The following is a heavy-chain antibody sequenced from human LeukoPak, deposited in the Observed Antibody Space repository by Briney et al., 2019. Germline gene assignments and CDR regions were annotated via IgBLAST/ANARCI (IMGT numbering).Heavy chain of an antibody. J-gene: IGHJ3*02. CDR2: ISAYSGHT. Sequence: ASVKVSCKASGGTFSSYAISWVRQAPGQGLEWMGWISAYSGHTYYARNLQGRVTMTTHTSTSTAYMELRSLRSDDTAVYYCARVYCSGGSCLDAFDIWGQGTMVIVSS. CDR3: ARVYCSGGSCLDAFDI. CDR1: GGTFSSYA. D-gene: IGHD2-15*01. V-gene: IGHV1-18*01.